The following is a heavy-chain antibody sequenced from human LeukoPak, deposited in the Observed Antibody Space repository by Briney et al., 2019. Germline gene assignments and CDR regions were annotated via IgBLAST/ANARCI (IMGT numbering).Heavy chain of an antibody. J-gene: IGHJ4*02. Sequence: GGSLRLSCAVSGITLSNYGMSWVRQAPGKGLEWVAGISDSGGSTNYADSVKGRFTISRDNAKNTLYLQLNSLRAEDTAVYFCAKRGVVIRVILVGFHKQAYYFDSWGQGALVTVSS. D-gene: IGHD3-10*01. CDR3: AKRGVVIRVILVGFHKQAYYFDS. CDR1: GITLSNYG. V-gene: IGHV3-23*01. CDR2: ISDSGGST.